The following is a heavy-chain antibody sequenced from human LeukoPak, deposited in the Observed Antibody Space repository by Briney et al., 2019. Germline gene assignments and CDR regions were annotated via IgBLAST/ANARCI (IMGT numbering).Heavy chain of an antibody. CDR2: IKQDGSEK. Sequence: GGSLRLSCAASGFTFSSYWMSWVRQAPGKGLEWVANIKQDGSEKYYVDSVKGRFTISRDNAKNSLYLQMNSLRAEDTAVYYCARDWATYSGSYYSSLDYWGQGTLVTVSS. CDR1: GFTFSSYW. CDR3: ARDWATYSGSYYSSLDY. V-gene: IGHV3-7*01. J-gene: IGHJ4*02. D-gene: IGHD1-26*01.